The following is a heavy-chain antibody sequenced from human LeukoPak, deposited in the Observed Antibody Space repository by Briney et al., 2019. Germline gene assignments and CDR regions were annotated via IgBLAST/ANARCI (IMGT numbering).Heavy chain of an antibody. Sequence: SETLSLTCTVSGGSISSSSYYWGWIRQPPGKGLEWIGSMYYSGSTYYNPSLKSRVTISVDTSKNQFSLKLSSVTAADTAVYYCARFWNDYYFDYWGQGTLVTVSS. V-gene: IGHV4-39*07. J-gene: IGHJ4*02. D-gene: IGHD1-1*01. CDR3: ARFWNDYYFDY. CDR1: GGSISSSSYY. CDR2: MYYSGST.